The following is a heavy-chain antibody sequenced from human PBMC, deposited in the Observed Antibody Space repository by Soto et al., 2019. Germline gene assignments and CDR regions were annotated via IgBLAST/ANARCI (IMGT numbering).Heavy chain of an antibody. CDR1: GGSISSGDYY. J-gene: IGHJ1*01. CDR3: ARSLYCRGGSCYSGYFQR. CDR2: IYYSGST. Sequence: PSETLSLTCTVSGGSISSGDYYWSWIRQPPGKGLEWIGYIYYSGSTYYNPSLKSRVTISVDTSKNQFSLKLSSVTAADTAVYFCARSLYCRGGSCYSGYFQRWPQGTLVTVS. D-gene: IGHD2-15*01. V-gene: IGHV4-30-4*01.